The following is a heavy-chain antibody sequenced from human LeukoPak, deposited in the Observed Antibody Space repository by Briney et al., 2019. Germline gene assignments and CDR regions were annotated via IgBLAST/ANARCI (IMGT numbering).Heavy chain of an antibody. Sequence: GASVTVSCKASGYTFTNYGISWVRQAPGQGREWMGWISAYNGNTNYAQKLQGRVTMTTDTSTSTAYMELRSLRSDDTAVYYCARDGDYYGMDVWGQGTMVTVSS. CDR1: GYTFTNYG. CDR2: ISAYNGNT. D-gene: IGHD3-3*01. V-gene: IGHV1-18*01. J-gene: IGHJ6*02. CDR3: ARDGDYYGMDV.